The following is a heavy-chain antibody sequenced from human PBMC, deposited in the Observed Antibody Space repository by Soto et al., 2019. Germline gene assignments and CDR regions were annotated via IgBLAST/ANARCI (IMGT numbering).Heavy chain of an antibody. Sequence: EVQLVESGGGLVQPGGSLRLSCAVSGFTFSDHYMDWVRQAPGKGLEWVGRSRNKANGYTTEYAASVKGRFTISRDDSETSLFLQMDSLKTEDTAVYFCIRPLTGRTWGFDYWGQGTLVTVSS. V-gene: IGHV3-72*01. CDR2: SRNKANGYTT. CDR3: IRPLTGRTWGFDY. CDR1: GFTFSDHY. D-gene: IGHD7-27*01. J-gene: IGHJ4*02.